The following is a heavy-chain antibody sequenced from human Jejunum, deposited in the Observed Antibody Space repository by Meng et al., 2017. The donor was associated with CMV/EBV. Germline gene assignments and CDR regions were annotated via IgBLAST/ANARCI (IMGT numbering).Heavy chain of an antibody. D-gene: IGHD4-17*01. CDR3: SWMITVTTLGH. V-gene: IGHV3-23*01. J-gene: IGHJ4*02. Sequence: ASGFTFSSHSMSWVRQAPGKGLKWVASITGSGGNTYYADSVKGRFTISRDNSKNTLYLQMNSLRAEDTAVYYCSWMITVTTLGHWGQGTLVTVSS. CDR1: GFTFSSHS. CDR2: ITGSGGNT.